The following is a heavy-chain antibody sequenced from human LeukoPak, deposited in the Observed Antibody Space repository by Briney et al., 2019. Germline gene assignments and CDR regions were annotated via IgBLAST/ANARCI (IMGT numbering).Heavy chain of an antibody. V-gene: IGHV4-30-4*08. CDR2: IYYSGST. J-gene: IGHJ6*04. Sequence: PSETLSLTCTVSGGSISSGDYYWSWIRQPPGKGLEWIGYIYYSGSTYYNPSLKSRVTISVDTSKNQFSLKLSSVTAADTAVYYCARATTGTSQELDVWGKGTTFTVSS. CDR1: GGSISSGDYY. CDR3: ARATTGTSQELDV. D-gene: IGHD1-1*01.